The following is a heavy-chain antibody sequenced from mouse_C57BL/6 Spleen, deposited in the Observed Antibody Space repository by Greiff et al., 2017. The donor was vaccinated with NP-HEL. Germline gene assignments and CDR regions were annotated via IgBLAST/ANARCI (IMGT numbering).Heavy chain of an antibody. CDR3: AKGTTVVAHYFDY. V-gene: IGHV1-82*01. J-gene: IGHJ2*01. CDR1: GYAFSSSW. D-gene: IGHD1-1*01. CDR2: IYPGDGDT. Sequence: VQLQQSGPELVKPGASVKISCKASGYAFSSSWMNWVKQRPGKGLEWIGRIYPGDGDTNYNGKFKGKATLTADTSSSTAYMQLSSLTSEDSAVYFCAKGTTVVAHYFDYWGQGTTLTVSS.